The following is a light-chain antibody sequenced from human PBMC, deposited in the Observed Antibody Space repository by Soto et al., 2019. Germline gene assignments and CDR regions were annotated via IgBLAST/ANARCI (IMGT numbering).Light chain of an antibody. V-gene: IGKV1-39*01. J-gene: IGKJ5*01. CDR3: QHSYSTPLIT. CDR2: AAS. CDR1: QSISSY. Sequence: DIQMNQSPSSLSASVGDRVTITCRASQSISSYLNWYQQKPGKAPKLLIYAASSLQSGVPSRFSGSGSGTDFALTISSLQPEDFATYYCQHSYSTPLITFGQGTRLEIK.